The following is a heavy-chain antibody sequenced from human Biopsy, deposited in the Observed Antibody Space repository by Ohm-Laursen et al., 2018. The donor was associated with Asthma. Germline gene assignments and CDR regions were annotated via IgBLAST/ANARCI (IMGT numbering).Heavy chain of an antibody. CDR2: ISSSSSTI. CDR1: GFTFSSYA. J-gene: IGHJ4*02. Sequence: SLRLSCAASGFTFSSYAMSWVRQAPGKGLEWVSYISSSSSTIYYADSVKGRFTISRDNAKNSLYLQMNSLRDEDTAVYYCARPRWGPYGCWGQGTLVTVSS. D-gene: IGHD4-17*01. V-gene: IGHV3-48*02. CDR3: ARPRWGPYGC.